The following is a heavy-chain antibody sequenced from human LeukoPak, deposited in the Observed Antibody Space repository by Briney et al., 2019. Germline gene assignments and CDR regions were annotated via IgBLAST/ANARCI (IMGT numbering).Heavy chain of an antibody. CDR2: IYHSGST. J-gene: IGHJ3*02. CDR1: GGSISSSNW. D-gene: IGHD6-19*01. V-gene: IGHV4-4*02. Sequence: PSGTLSLTCAVSGGSISSSNWWSWVRQPPGKGLEWIGEIYHSGSTNYNPSLKSRVTISVDKSKNQFSLKLSSVTAADTAVYYCARVEEGDSSGWQVLAAFDIWGQGTMVTVSS. CDR3: ARVEEGDSSGWQVLAAFDI.